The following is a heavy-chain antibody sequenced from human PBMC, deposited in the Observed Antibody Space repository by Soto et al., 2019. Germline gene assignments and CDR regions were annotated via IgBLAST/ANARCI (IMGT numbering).Heavy chain of an antibody. Sequence: PGGSLRLSCAASGFTFSSYSMNWVRQAPGKGLEWVSYISSSSSTIYYADSVKGRFTISRDNAKNSLYLQMNSLRDEDTAVYYCARGRRGNTIFGGRTDYYYYYGMDVWGQGTTVTVSS. CDR1: GFTFSSYS. CDR2: ISSSSSTI. V-gene: IGHV3-48*02. J-gene: IGHJ6*02. CDR3: ARGRRGNTIFGGRTDYYYYYGMDV. D-gene: IGHD3-3*01.